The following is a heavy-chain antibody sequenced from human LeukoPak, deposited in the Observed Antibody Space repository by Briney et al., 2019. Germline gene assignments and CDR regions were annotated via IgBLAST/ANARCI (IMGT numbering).Heavy chain of an antibody. CDR2: INHSGST. J-gene: IGHJ3*02. D-gene: IGHD6-13*01. Sequence: PSETLSLTCAVYGGSFSGYYWSWIRQPPGKGLEWIGEINHSGSTNYNPSLKSRVTISVDTSKNQFSLKLSSVTAADTAVYYCARGLGSSSWYNRGKNAFDIWGQGTMVTVSS. CDR1: GGSFSGYY. CDR3: ARGLGSSSWYNRGKNAFDI. V-gene: IGHV4-34*01.